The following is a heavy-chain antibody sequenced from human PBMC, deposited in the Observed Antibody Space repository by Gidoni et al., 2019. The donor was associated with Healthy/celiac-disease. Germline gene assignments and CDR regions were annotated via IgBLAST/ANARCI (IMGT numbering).Heavy chain of an antibody. D-gene: IGHD7-27*01. J-gene: IGHJ4*02. CDR3: ATDTQTNSAFDY. CDR1: GYTLTELS. V-gene: IGHV1-24*01. Sequence: VSCKVSGYTLTELSMHWVRQAPGKGLEWMGGFDPEDGETIYAQKFQGRVTMTEDTSTDTAYMELSSLRSEDTAVYYCATDTQTNSAFDYWGQGTLVTVSS. CDR2: FDPEDGET.